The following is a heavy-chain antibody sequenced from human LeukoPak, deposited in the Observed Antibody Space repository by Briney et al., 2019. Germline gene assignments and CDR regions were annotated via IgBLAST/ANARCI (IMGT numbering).Heavy chain of an antibody. D-gene: IGHD3-10*01. CDR2: IYYSGST. J-gene: IGHJ1*01. CDR3: ARGFPYYGSGSPFQH. CDR1: GGSISSSSYY. Sequence: SETLSLTCTVSGGSISSSSYYWGWIRQPPGKGLEWIGSIYYSGSTYYNPSLKSRVTISVDTSKNQFSLKLSSVTAADTAVYYCARGFPYYGSGSPFQHWGQGTLVTVSS. V-gene: IGHV4-39*07.